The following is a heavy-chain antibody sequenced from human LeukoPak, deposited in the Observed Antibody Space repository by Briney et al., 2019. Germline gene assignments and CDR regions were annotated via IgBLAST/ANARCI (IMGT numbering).Heavy chain of an antibody. CDR3: ARAEGDCTNGVCYIPYYYYMDV. Sequence: ASVKVSCKASGYTFTSYDINWVRQATGQGLEWMGWMNPNSGNTGYAQKFQGRVTITRNTSISTAYMELSSLRSEDTAVYYCARAEGDCTNGVCYIPYYYYMDVWGKGTTVTVSS. J-gene: IGHJ6*03. CDR1: GYTFTSYD. V-gene: IGHV1-8*03. CDR2: MNPNSGNT. D-gene: IGHD2-8*01.